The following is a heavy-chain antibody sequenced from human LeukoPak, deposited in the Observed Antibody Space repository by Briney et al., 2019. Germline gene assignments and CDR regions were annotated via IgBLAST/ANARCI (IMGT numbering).Heavy chain of an antibody. D-gene: IGHD2-15*01. V-gene: IGHV3-48*04. CDR1: GFTFSSYS. J-gene: IGHJ4*02. CDR3: ARSLGYCSAGSCFPFDY. CDR2: ISSSGITI. Sequence: GGSLRLSCEASGFTFSSYSVSWVRQAPGKGPQWVSYISSSGITIYHADSVKGRFTISRDNAKNSLYLQMNSLRAEDTAVYYCARSLGYCSAGSCFPFDYWGQGTLVTVSS.